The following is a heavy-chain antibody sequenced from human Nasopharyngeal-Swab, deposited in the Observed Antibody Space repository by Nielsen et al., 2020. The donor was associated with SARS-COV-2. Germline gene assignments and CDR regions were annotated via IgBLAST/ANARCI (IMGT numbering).Heavy chain of an antibody. CDR3: ARGAGGYQTYNWFDP. V-gene: IGHV1-46*01. D-gene: IGHD5-12*01. CDR2: INPSGGST. J-gene: IGHJ5*02. Sequence: ASVKVSCKASGYTFTSYYMHWVRQAPGQGLEWMGIINPSGGSTSYAQEFQGRVTMTRDTSTSTVYMELSSLRSEDTAVYYCARGAGGYQTYNWFDPWGQGTLVTVSS. CDR1: GYTFTSYY.